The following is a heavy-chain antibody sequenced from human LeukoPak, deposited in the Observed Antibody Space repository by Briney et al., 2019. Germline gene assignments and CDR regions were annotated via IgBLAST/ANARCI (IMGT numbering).Heavy chain of an antibody. CDR1: GFTFSSYA. D-gene: IGHD3-10*01. V-gene: IGHV3-23*01. CDR2: ISGSGGST. CDR3: TSTMVRGVTHYYYYGMDV. J-gene: IGHJ6*02. Sequence: GGSLRLSCAASGFTFSSYAMSWVRQAPGKGLEWVSAISGSGGSTYYADSVKGRFTISRDNSKNTLYLQMNSLRAEDTAVYYCTSTMVRGVTHYYYYGMDVWGQGTTVTVSS.